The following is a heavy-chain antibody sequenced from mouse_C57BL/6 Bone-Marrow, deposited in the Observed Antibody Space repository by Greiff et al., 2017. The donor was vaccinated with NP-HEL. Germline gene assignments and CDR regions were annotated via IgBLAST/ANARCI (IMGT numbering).Heavy chain of an antibody. Sequence: DVKLVESGPGMVKPSQSLSLTCTVTGYSITSGYDWHWIRHFPGNKLEWMGYISYSGSTNYNPSLKSRISITHDTSENHFFLKLNSVTTEDTATYYCARGLAWFAYWGQGTLVTVSA. CDR3: ARGLAWFAY. CDR1: GYSITSGYD. J-gene: IGHJ3*01. CDR2: ISYSGST. V-gene: IGHV3-1*01.